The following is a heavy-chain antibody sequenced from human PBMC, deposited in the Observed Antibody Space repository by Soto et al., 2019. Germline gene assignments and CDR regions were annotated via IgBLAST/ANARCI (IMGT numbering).Heavy chain of an antibody. Sequence: QVQLQESGPGLVKPSETLSLTCTVSGGSISSYYWSWIRQPAGKGLEWIGRIYTSGSTNYNPSLKSRVTMSVDTSKNQFSLKLSSVTAADTAVYYCAREEVVPASNWFDPWGQGTLVTVSS. V-gene: IGHV4-4*07. CDR2: IYTSGST. CDR1: GGSISSYY. CDR3: AREEVVPASNWFDP. J-gene: IGHJ5*02. D-gene: IGHD2-2*01.